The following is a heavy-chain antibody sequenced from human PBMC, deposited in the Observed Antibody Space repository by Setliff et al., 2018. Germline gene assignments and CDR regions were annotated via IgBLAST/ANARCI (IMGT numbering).Heavy chain of an antibody. CDR2: ISWNSGSI. J-gene: IGHJ4*02. CDR1: GFNFYVYT. V-gene: IGHV3-9*01. D-gene: IGHD2-15*01. Sequence: PGGSLRLSCAAAGFNFYVYTMEWVRQAPGKGLEWVSGISWNSGSIGYADSVKGRFSISRDNSKNKLYLQMNSLRPEDTAVYYCARTCSGSGCYAGLESWGQGTPVTVSS. CDR3: ARTCSGSGCYAGLES.